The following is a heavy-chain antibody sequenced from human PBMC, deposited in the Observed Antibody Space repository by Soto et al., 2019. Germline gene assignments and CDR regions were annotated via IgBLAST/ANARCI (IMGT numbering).Heavy chain of an antibody. CDR2: IIPIFGTA. V-gene: IGHV1-69*13. J-gene: IGHJ5*02. CDR1: GGTFSSYA. CDR3: ARDYYDSSGYPNWFDP. D-gene: IGHD3-22*01. Sequence: GASVKVSCKASGGTFSSYAISWVRQAPGQGLEWMGGIIPIFGTANYAQKFQGRVTITADESTSTAYMELSSLRSEDTAVYYWARDYYDSSGYPNWFDPWGQGTLVTVSS.